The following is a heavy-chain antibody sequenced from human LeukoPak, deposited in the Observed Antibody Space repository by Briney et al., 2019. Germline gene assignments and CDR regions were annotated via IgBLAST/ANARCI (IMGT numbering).Heavy chain of an antibody. CDR3: ARCWANYVMDY. Sequence: ASVKVSCKASGYTFTSYDINWVRQATGRGLEWMGWMNPNSGNTGYAQKFQGRVTITTDESTSTAYMELSSLRSEDTAVYYCARCWANYVMDYWGQGTLVTVSS. CDR2: MNPNSGNT. V-gene: IGHV1-8*01. CDR1: GYTFTSYD. J-gene: IGHJ4*02. D-gene: IGHD1-7*01.